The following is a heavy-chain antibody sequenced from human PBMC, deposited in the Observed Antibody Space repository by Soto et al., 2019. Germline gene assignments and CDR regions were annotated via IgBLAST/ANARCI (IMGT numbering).Heavy chain of an antibody. CDR3: ARETIGYGMDV. CDR1: GGSISSYY. Sequence: SETLSLTCTVSGGSISSYYWSWIRQPPGKGLEWIGYIYYSGCTNYNPSLKSRVTISVDTSKNQFSLKLSSVTAADTAVYYCARETIGYGMDVWGQGTTVTVSS. J-gene: IGHJ6*02. CDR2: IYYSGCT. D-gene: IGHD1-7*01. V-gene: IGHV4-59*01.